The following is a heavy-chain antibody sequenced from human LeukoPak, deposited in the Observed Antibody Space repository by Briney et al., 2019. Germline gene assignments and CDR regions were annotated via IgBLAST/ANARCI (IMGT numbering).Heavy chain of an antibody. V-gene: IGHV1-2*02. CDR1: GYTFTGYY. CDR3: ARPTTTGTTWSAFDY. D-gene: IGHD1-1*01. Sequence: ASVKVSCKASGYTFTGYYMHWVRQAPGQGLEWMGWINPNSGGTNYAQKFQGRVTMTRDTSISTAYMELSRLRSDDTAVYYCARPTTTGTTWSAFDYWGRGTLVTVSS. CDR2: INPNSGGT. J-gene: IGHJ4*02.